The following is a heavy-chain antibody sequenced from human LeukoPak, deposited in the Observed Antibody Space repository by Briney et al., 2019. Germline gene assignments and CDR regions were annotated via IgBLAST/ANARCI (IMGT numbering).Heavy chain of an antibody. CDR3: AKAGVGRVVEMATIGQYYFDY. Sequence: GGSLRLSCAASGFTFDVYTMHWVRQAPGKGLEWVSLISWDGGSTYYADSVKGRFTISRDNSKNSLYLQMNSLRTEDTALYYCAKAGVGRVVEMATIGQYYFDYWGQGTLVTVSS. J-gene: IGHJ4*02. V-gene: IGHV3-43*01. CDR2: ISWDGGST. CDR1: GFTFDVYT. D-gene: IGHD5-24*01.